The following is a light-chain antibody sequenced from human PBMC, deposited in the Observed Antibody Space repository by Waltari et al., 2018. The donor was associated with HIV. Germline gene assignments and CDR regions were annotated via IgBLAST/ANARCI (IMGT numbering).Light chain of an antibody. CDR3: REHKTYPLT. Sequence: DIQMTQFPSSLSASVGDRVTITCRASQDIRYDLDWYQHKPGEPPKHLIYGASNLQTGVPSRFSGYGSGTEFTLTISSLQPEDFATYYCREHKTYPLTFGRGTRVEIK. J-gene: IGKJ4*02. CDR2: GAS. CDR1: QDIRYD. V-gene: IGKV1-17*01.